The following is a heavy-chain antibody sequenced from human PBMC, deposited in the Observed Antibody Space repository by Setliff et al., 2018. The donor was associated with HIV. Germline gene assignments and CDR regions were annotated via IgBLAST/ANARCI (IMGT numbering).Heavy chain of an antibody. CDR2: FYYSGFT. J-gene: IGHJ6*02. CDR3: ARDGSYYDSSAYLGGRYYYYGMDV. V-gene: IGHV4-31*03. Sequence: SETLSLTCTVSGGSITSSLYYWTWIRQHPGKGLEWIGYFYYSGFTYYNPSLKSRVTISIDTSNNQFSLKLSSVTAADTAVYYCARDGSYYDSSAYLGGRYYYYGMDVWGQGTTVTVSS. CDR1: GGSITSSLYY. D-gene: IGHD3-22*01.